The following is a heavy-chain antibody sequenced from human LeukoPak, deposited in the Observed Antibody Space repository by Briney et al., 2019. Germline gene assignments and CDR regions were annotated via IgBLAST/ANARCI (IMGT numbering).Heavy chain of an antibody. D-gene: IGHD5-18*01. CDR2: ISYDGSSK. J-gene: IGHJ3*02. V-gene: IGHV3-30*04. Sequence: GGSLRLSCAASGFTFSTYAMHWVRQAPGKGLEWVAVISYDGSSKYYADSVKGRFTISRDNSKNTLYLQMNSLRAEDTAVYYCARARSGYGYGDAFDIWGQGTMVTVSS. CDR3: ARARSGYGYGDAFDI. CDR1: GFTFSTYA.